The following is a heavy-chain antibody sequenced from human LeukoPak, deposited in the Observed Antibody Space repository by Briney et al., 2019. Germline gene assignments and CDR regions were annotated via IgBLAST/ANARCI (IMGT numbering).Heavy chain of an antibody. V-gene: IGHV4-4*07. CDR2: IYTSGST. D-gene: IGHD3-10*01. CDR1: GGSISSYY. J-gene: IGHJ3*02. CDR3: ARDRITMVRGVMDDAFDI. Sequence: SETLSLTCTVSGGSISSYYWSWIRQPAGKGLEWIGRIYTSGSTNYNPSLKSRVTMSVDTSKNQFSLKLSSVTAAHTAVYYCARDRITMVRGVMDDAFDIWGQGTMVTVSS.